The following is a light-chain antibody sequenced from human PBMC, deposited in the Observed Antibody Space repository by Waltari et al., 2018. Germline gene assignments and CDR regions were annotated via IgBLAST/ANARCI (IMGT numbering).Light chain of an antibody. CDR1: QSVLHTNNKDY. Sequence: DIVMTQSPDSLGVSLGERATINCKSSQSVLHTNNKDYLAWYQQTPGQPPKLLIYWASTREFGVPDRFSGSGSGTSFTLTISSLQAEDVAVYYCQQYYSTPNTFGQGTKLEIK. CDR2: WAS. V-gene: IGKV4-1*01. J-gene: IGKJ2*01. CDR3: QQYYSTPNT.